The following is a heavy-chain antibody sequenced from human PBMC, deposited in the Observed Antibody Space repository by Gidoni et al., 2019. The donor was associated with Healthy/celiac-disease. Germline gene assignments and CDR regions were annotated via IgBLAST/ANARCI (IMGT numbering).Heavy chain of an antibody. Sequence: QVQLQQWGAGLLKPSETLSLTCAVYGGSFSGYYWSWIRQPPGKGLEWIGEINHSGSTNYNPSLKSRVTISVDTSKNQFSLKLSSVTAADTAVYYCARAVAEDSGWTRGYWGQGTLVTVSS. CDR1: GGSFSGYY. D-gene: IGHD6-19*01. V-gene: IGHV4-34*01. J-gene: IGHJ4*02. CDR3: ARAVAEDSGWTRGY. CDR2: INHSGST.